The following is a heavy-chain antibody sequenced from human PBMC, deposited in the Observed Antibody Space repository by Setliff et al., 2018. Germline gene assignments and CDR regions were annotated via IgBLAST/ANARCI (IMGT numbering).Heavy chain of an antibody. V-gene: IGHV4-61*01. CDR1: GGSVSSGSYY. CDR3: ARGETSSGWYIYYYYYMDV. CDR2: IYYSGST. Sequence: KPSETLSLTCTVSGGSVSSGSYYWSWIRQPPGKGLEWIGYIYYSGSTNYNPSLKSRVTISVDTSKNQFSLKLSSVTAADMAVYYCARGETSSGWYIYYYYYMDVWGKGTTVTVSS. J-gene: IGHJ6*03. D-gene: IGHD6-19*01.